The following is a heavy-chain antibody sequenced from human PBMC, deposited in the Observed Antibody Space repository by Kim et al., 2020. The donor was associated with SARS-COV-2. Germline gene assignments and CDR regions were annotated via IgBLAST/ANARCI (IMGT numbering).Heavy chain of an antibody. J-gene: IGHJ4*02. CDR1: GFTFSSYG. V-gene: IGHV3-30*18. CDR2: ISYDGSNK. Sequence: GGSLRLSCAASGFTFSSYGMHWVRQAPGKGLEWVAVISYDGSNKYYADSVKGRFTISRDNSKNTLYLQMNILRAEDTAVYYCAKIPVTTTQFDYWGQGTL. D-gene: IGHD4-4*01. CDR3: AKIPVTTTQFDY.